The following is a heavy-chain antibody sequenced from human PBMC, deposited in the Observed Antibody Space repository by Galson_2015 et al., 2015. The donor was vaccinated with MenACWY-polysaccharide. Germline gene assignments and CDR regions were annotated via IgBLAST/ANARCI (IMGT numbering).Heavy chain of an antibody. D-gene: IGHD2-2*01. Sequence: TLSLTCTVSGGSISSSSYYWGWIRQPPGKGLEWIGSIYYSGSTYYNPSLKSRVTISVDTSKNQFSLKLSSVTAADTAVYYCARPKPGYCSSTGCPPVRFDPWGQGTLVTVSS. V-gene: IGHV4-39*01. CDR2: IYYSGST. CDR1: GGSISSSSYY. CDR3: ARPKPGYCSSTGCPPVRFDP. J-gene: IGHJ5*02.